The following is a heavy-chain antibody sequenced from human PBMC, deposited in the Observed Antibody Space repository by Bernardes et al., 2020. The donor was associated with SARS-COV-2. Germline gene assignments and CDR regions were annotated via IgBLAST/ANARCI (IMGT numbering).Heavy chain of an antibody. V-gene: IGHV1-24*01. D-gene: IGHD2-15*01. CDR3: ATAPPVAANFGWFDP. J-gene: IGHJ5*02. CDR2: FDPEDGET. CDR1: GYTLTELS. Sequence: ASVKVSCKVSGYTLTELSMHWVRQAPGKGLEWMGGFDPEDGETIYAQKFQGRVTMTEDTSTDTAYMELSSLRSEDTAVYYCATAPPVAANFGWFDPWGQGTLVTVSS.